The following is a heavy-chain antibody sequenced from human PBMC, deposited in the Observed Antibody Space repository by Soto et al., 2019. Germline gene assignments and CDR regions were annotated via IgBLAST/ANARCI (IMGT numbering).Heavy chain of an antibody. Sequence: GGSLRLSCAASGFTVSSNYMSWVRQAPGKGLEWVSVIYSGGSTYYADSVKGRFTISRHNSKNTLYLQMNSLRAEDTAVYYCARAPSNYYYYYYMDVWGKGTTVTFSS. CDR3: ARAPSNYYYYYYMDV. D-gene: IGHD4-4*01. J-gene: IGHJ6*03. CDR1: GFTVSSNY. CDR2: IYSGGST. V-gene: IGHV3-53*04.